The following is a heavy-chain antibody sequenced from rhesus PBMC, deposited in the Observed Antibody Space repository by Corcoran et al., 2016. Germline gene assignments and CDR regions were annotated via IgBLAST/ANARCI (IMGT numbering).Heavy chain of an antibody. CDR3: ARSGYGSGGVY. D-gene: IGHD4-4*01. CDR1: GASISSYW. Sequence: QVQLQESGPGLVKPSETLSLTCAVSGASISSYWWSWIRQPPGKGLEWIGEINGNSGNSYYKPSLKSRVTMSKDASKNQFSLKLSSVTAADTAVYYCARSGYGSGGVYWGQGVLVTVSS. CDR2: INGNSGNS. V-gene: IGHV4-80*01. J-gene: IGHJ4*01.